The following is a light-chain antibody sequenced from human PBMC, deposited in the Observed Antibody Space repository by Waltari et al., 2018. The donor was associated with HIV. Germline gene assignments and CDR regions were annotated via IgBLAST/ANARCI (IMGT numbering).Light chain of an antibody. CDR3: AAWDDSLHGYV. V-gene: IGLV1-44*01. Sequence: QSVLTQPPSASGTPGQRVTISCSGSTSNIGSNTINLYRQLPGTAPKLLIYSNNQWPSGVPDRFSGSKSGTSASLAISGLQSEDEADYYCAAWDDSLHGYVFGTGTKVTVV. J-gene: IGLJ1*01. CDR1: TSNIGSNT. CDR2: SNN.